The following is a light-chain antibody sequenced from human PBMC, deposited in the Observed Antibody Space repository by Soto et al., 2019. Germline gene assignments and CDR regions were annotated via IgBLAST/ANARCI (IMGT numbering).Light chain of an antibody. V-gene: IGLV2-14*01. J-gene: IGLJ2*01. Sequence: QSALTQPGSVSGSPGQSITISCTGTSSDVGGYNYVSWYQQHPGKAPKLMIYDVSNRPSGVSNRFSGSKSGNTASLTISGLQAEEEADYYCSSYASSSTLVFGAGTKVTVL. CDR3: SSYASSSTLV. CDR1: SSDVGGYNY. CDR2: DVS.